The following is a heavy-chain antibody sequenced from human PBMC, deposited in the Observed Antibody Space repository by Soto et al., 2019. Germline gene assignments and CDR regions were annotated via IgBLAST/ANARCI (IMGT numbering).Heavy chain of an antibody. CDR1: GDSMTRSVW. J-gene: IGHJ4*02. Sequence: SETLSLTCTVSGDSMTRSVWWTWVRQPPGKGLEWIGEVFHTGNTNYNPSLKSRVTMSVDKSTDEFSLKVTSVTAADTAIYYCARKAWVRFDYWGQGALVTVS. V-gene: IGHV4-4*02. D-gene: IGHD7-27*01. CDR3: ARKAWVRFDY. CDR2: VFHTGNT.